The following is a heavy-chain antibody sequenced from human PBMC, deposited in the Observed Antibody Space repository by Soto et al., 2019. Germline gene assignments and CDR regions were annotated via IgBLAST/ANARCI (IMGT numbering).Heavy chain of an antibody. CDR1: GYTFTSYG. CDR2: ISGYNGNT. CDR3: ARSIVVVTALDY. V-gene: IGHV1-18*01. J-gene: IGHJ4*02. D-gene: IGHD2-21*02. Sequence: ASVKVSCKASGYTFTSYGISWVRQAPGQGPEWMGWISGYNGNTNYAQKNQGRVTMTTDTSTNTDYMELSSLRSEDTAVYYCARSIVVVTALDYWGQGTLVTVSS.